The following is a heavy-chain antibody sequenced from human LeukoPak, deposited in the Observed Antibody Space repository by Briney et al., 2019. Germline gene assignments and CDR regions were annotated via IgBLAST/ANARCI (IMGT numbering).Heavy chain of an antibody. D-gene: IGHD6-13*01. V-gene: IGHV1-69*05. J-gene: IGHJ4*02. Sequence: SVKVSCKASGGTFSSYAISWVRQAPGQGLEWMGGIIPIFGTANYAQKFQGRVTITRDTSASTAYMELSSLRSEDMAVYYCARASRYSSSWGSLDYWGQGTLVTVSS. CDR1: GGTFSSYA. CDR3: ARASRYSSSWGSLDY. CDR2: IIPIFGTA.